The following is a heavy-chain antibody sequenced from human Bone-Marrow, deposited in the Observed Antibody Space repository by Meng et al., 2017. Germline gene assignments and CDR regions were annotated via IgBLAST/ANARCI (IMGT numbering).Heavy chain of an antibody. D-gene: IGHD3-3*01. CDR2: ISYDGSKT. Sequence: GGSLRPSCAASGFTFSSYAMDWVRQAPGKGLEWVAVISYDGSKTYYADSVKGRFTISRDNSKNTLDLQMNSLRAEDTALYYCARDFDDFWSGFDHWGQGTLVTVSS. J-gene: IGHJ4*02. CDR1: GFTFSSYA. CDR3: ARDFDDFWSGFDH. V-gene: IGHV3-30*01.